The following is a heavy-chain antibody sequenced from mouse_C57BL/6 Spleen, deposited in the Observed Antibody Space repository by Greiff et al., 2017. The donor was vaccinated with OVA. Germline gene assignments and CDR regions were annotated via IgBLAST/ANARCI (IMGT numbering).Heavy chain of an antibody. Sequence: QVQLQQPGAELVMPGASVKLSCKASGYTFTSYWMHWVKQRPGQGLEWIGVIDPSDSYTNYNQKFKGKSTLTVDKSSSTAYMQLSSLTAEDSAVYYCAVLLPHFDYWGQGTTLTVSS. CDR3: AVLLPHFDY. J-gene: IGHJ2*01. D-gene: IGHD6-1*01. CDR1: GYTFTSYW. V-gene: IGHV1-69*01. CDR2: IDPSDSYT.